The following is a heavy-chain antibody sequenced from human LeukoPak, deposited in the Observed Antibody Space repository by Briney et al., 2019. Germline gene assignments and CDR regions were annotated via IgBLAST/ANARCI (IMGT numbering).Heavy chain of an antibody. Sequence: SETLSLTCTVSGGSISGSSYYWGWIRQPPGKGLEWIGSIYYSGSTYYNPSLKSRVTISVDTSKNQFSLKLSSVTAADTAVYYCASSNLFIAAAYDYWGQGTLVTVSS. CDR3: ASSNLFIAAAYDY. J-gene: IGHJ4*02. D-gene: IGHD6-13*01. V-gene: IGHV4-39*07. CDR1: GGSISGSSYY. CDR2: IYYSGST.